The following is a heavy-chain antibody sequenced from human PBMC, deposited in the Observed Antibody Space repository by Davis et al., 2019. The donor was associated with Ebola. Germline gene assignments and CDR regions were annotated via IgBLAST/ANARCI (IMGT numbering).Heavy chain of an antibody. V-gene: IGHV3-23*01. D-gene: IGHD6-13*01. Sequence: PGGSLRLSCAASGFTFTNYAMNWVRQAPGKGLEWVSSISVSGSRTYSADSVIGRFSISRDDSKNMLYLEMHGLRVEDTAVYYCAKDLFRDQPLVRTEFDYWGRGTLVAVSS. CDR2: ISVSGSRT. CDR1: GFTFTNYA. J-gene: IGHJ4*02. CDR3: AKDLFRDQPLVRTEFDY.